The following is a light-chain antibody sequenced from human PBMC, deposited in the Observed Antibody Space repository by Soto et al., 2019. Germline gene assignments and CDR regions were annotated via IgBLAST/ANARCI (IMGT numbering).Light chain of an antibody. V-gene: IGKV4-1*01. Sequence: SVMTQSPDSLAVSLGERATINCKSSQSILYNSNNKNYVAWYQQKPGQTPKLLINWASTRESGVPDRFSGSGSGTDFTLTISSLQAEDVAVYYCQQYYTSWWSFGQGTKVDIK. J-gene: IGKJ1*01. CDR2: WAS. CDR1: QSILYNSNNKNY. CDR3: QQYYTSWWS.